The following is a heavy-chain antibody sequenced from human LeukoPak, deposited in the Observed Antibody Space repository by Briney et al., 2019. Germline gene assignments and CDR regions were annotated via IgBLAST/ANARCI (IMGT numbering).Heavy chain of an antibody. CDR2: ISGSGGST. Sequence: PGGSLRLSSAASGFTFSSYVMSWVRQAPGKGLEWVSAISGSGGSTYYADSVKGRFTISRDNSKNTVYLQMNSLRVEDTAVYYCASRGFSYGSFDYWGQGTLVTVSS. CDR1: GFTFSSYV. D-gene: IGHD5-18*01. V-gene: IGHV3-23*01. J-gene: IGHJ4*02. CDR3: ASRGFSYGSFDY.